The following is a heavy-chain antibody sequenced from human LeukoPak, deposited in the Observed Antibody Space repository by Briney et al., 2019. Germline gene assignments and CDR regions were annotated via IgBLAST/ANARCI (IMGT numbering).Heavy chain of an antibody. Sequence: PSETLSLTCAVSGGSIRSYYWNWVRQPPGKGLEWIGYTYYSGSTNYNPSLKSRVTMSVDTSKNQFSLNLSSVTAADTAVYYCARLGGYGDYWGQGTLVTVSS. J-gene: IGHJ4*02. V-gene: IGHV4-59*08. CDR3: ARLGGYGDY. CDR1: GGSIRSYY. D-gene: IGHD5-18*01. CDR2: TYYSGST.